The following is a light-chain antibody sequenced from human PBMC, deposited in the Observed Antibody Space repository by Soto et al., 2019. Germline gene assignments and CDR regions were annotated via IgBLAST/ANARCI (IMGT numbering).Light chain of an antibody. V-gene: IGLV1-40*01. CDR3: QTYDSSLSGHVV. Sequence: SVLTQPPSVSGAPGQRVTISCTGSSSNIGAGYDVHWYQQLPGTAPKLLIYGNSNRPSGVPDRFSGSKSGTSASLAITGLQAEDEADYDCQTYDSSLSGHVVFGGGTKVTVL. CDR1: SSNIGAGYD. J-gene: IGLJ2*01. CDR2: GNS.